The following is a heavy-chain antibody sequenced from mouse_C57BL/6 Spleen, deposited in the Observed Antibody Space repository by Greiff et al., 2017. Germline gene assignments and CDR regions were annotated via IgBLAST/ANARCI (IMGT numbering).Heavy chain of an antibody. CDR2: ISSGGDYI. Sequence: EVKLVESGEGLVKPGGSLKLSCAASGFTFSSYAMSWVRQTPEKRLEWVAYISSGGDYIYYADTVKGRFTISRDNARNTLYLQMSSLKSEDTAMYYCTRDSPYDYDEGRYFDYWGQGTPRTVSS. D-gene: IGHD2-4*01. CDR3: TRDSPYDYDEGRYFDY. CDR1: GFTFSSYA. V-gene: IGHV5-9-1*02. J-gene: IGHJ2*01.